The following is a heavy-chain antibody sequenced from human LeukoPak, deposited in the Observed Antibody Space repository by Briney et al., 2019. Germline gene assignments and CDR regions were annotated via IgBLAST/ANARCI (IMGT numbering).Heavy chain of an antibody. CDR3: AAATGQYNWFDP. D-gene: IGHD6-13*01. CDR2: IYTSGGT. Sequence: SETLSLTCTVSGGSISSYYWNWIRQPPGKGLEWIGYIYTSGGTNYNPSLKSRVTIAVDTSKNQFSLNLTSVTAADTAVYYCAAATGQYNWFDPWGQGTLVTVPS. J-gene: IGHJ5*02. CDR1: GGSISSYY. V-gene: IGHV4-4*09.